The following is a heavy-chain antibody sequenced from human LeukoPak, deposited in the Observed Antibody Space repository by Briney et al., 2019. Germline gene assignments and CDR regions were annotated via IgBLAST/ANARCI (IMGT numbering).Heavy chain of an antibody. D-gene: IGHD3-10*01. J-gene: IGHJ4*02. CDR3: ARYYYGSGSYYPIDY. CDR2: ISSSSSYT. CDR1: GFTFSDYY. Sequence: GGSLRLSCAASGFTFSDYYMGWIRQAPVKGLEWVSCISSSSSYTNYAESVKGRFTISRDNAKNSLYLQINSLRAEDTAVYYCARYYYGSGSYYPIDYWGQGTLVTVST. V-gene: IGHV3-11*06.